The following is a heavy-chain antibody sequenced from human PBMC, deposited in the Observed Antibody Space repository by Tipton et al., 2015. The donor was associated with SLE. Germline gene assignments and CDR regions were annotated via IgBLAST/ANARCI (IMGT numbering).Heavy chain of an antibody. CDR2: GST. CDR1: GGSISSYY. Sequence: TLSLTCTVSGGSISSYYWSWIRQPAGKGLEWIGGSTNYNPSLKSRVVVAMDASKNQVSLKLRSVTAADTAVYYCTRDLGSLWSRYGLDIWGQGTTVTVSS. CDR3: TRDLGSLWSRYGLDI. V-gene: IGHV4-4*07. D-gene: IGHD2-21*01. J-gene: IGHJ6*02.